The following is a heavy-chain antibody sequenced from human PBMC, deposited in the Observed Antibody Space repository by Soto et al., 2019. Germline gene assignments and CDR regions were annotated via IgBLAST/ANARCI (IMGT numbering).Heavy chain of an antibody. CDR3: ARIWGPYYYYGMDV. CDR2: IFSNDEK. J-gene: IGHJ6*02. CDR1: GFSLSNARMG. D-gene: IGHD7-27*01. Sequence: QVTLKECGPVLVKPTETLTLTCTVSGFSLSNARMGVSWIRQPPGKALEWLAHIFSNDEKSYSTSLKSRLTISKDTSKSQVVLTMTNMDPVDTATYYCARIWGPYYYYGMDVWGQGTTVTVSS. V-gene: IGHV2-26*01.